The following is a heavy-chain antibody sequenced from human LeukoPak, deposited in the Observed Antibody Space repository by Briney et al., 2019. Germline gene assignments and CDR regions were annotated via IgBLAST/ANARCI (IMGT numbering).Heavy chain of an antibody. J-gene: IGHJ3*02. CDR2: FDPEDGET. CDR1: GYTLTELS. Sequence: ASVKVSCKVSGYTLTELSMHWVRQAPGKGLEWMGGFDPEDGETIYAQKFQGRVTMTRDMSTSTVYMELSSLRSEDTAVYYCAREHSWFGELLPDDAFDIWGQGTMVTVSS. D-gene: IGHD3-10*01. CDR3: AREHSWFGELLPDDAFDI. V-gene: IGHV1-24*01.